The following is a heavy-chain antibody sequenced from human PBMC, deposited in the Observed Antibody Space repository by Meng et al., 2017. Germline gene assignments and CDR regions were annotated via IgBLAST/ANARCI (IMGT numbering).Heavy chain of an antibody. V-gene: IGHV3-21*01. CDR2: ISSSSSYI. Sequence: EVQLVGSGGGLVKPGGSLRLSCAASGFTFSSYSMNWVRQAPGKGLEWVSSISSSSSYIYYADSVKGRFTISRDNAKNSLYLQMNSLRAEDTAVYYCARASSDSSSWYIDYWGQGTLVTVSS. CDR3: ARASSDSSSWYIDY. J-gene: IGHJ4*02. CDR1: GFTFSSYS. D-gene: IGHD6-13*01.